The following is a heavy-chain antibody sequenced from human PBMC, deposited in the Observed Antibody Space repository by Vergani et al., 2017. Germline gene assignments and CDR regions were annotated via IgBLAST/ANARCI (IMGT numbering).Heavy chain of an antibody. J-gene: IGHJ5*02. CDR2: INPNSGGT. Sequence: QVQLVQSGAEVKKPWASVKVSCKASGYTFTGYYMHWVRQAPGQGLEWMGWINPNSGGTNYAQKFQGRVTMTRDTSISTAYMALSRLRSDDTAVYYCAREGEAYCGGDCYSYWFDPWGQGTLVTVSS. CDR1: GYTFTGYY. V-gene: IGHV1-2*02. CDR3: AREGEAYCGGDCYSYWFDP. D-gene: IGHD2-21*02.